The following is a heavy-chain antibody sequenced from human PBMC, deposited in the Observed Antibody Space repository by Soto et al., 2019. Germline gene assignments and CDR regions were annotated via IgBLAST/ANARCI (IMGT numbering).Heavy chain of an antibody. CDR1: GFTFSSYG. D-gene: IGHD6-13*01. J-gene: IGHJ4*02. V-gene: IGHV3-30*18. Sequence: GGSLRLSCAASGFTFSSYGMHWVRQAPGKGLEWVAVISYDGSNKYYADSVKGRFTISRDNSKNTLYLQMNSLRAEDTAVYYCAKDSIAAAGTRYFDYWGQGTLVTVSS. CDR2: ISYDGSNK. CDR3: AKDSIAAAGTRYFDY.